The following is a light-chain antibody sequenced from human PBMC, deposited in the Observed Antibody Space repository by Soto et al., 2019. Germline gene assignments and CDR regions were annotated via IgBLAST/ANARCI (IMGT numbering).Light chain of an antibody. J-gene: IGKJ1*01. CDR3: QQYNSYSRT. Sequence: DIQMTQSPSSLSASVGDRVTITCRASQTITNYLNWYQQQSGKAPKLLIYATDTLQSGVPSRFSGSGSGTDYTLTISSLQPEDFATYYCQQYNSYSRTFGPGTKVE. V-gene: IGKV1-39*01. CDR1: QTITNY. CDR2: ATD.